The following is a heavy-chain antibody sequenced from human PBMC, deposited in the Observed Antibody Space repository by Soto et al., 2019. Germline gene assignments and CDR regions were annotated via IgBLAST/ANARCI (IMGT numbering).Heavy chain of an antibody. CDR3: ARVDDFWSGSTRQYYYYGMDV. D-gene: IGHD3-3*01. CDR1: GFTFSSYG. Sequence: QVQLVESGGGVVQPGRSLRLSCAASGFTFSSYGMHWVRQAPGKGLEWVAVIWYDGSNKYYADSVKGRFTISRDNSKNTLYLQINSLRAEDTAVSYCARVDDFWSGSTRQYYYYGMDVWGQGTTVTGSS. CDR2: IWYDGSNK. J-gene: IGHJ6*02. V-gene: IGHV3-33*01.